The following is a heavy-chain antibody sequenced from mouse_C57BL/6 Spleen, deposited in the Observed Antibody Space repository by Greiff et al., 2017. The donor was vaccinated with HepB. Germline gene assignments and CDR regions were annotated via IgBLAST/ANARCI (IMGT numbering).Heavy chain of an antibody. CDR2: IDPNSGGT. CDR1: GYTFTSYW. D-gene: IGHD1-1*01. Sequence: QVQLQQPGAELVKPGASVKLSCKASGYTFTSYWMHWVKQRPGRGLEWIGRIDPNSGGTKYNEKFKSKATLTVDKTSSTANMQLSSLTSEDSAVYYCAREDYYASSYAYYFDYWGQGTTLTVSS. V-gene: IGHV1-72*01. CDR3: AREDYYASSYAYYFDY. J-gene: IGHJ2*01.